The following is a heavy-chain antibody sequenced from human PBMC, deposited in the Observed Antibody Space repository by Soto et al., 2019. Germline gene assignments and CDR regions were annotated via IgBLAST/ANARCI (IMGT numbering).Heavy chain of an antibody. V-gene: IGHV4-31*03. CDR1: GGSISNGNYY. D-gene: IGHD2-2*01. CDR2: IYYIGST. Sequence: PSETLSLTCTVSGGSISNGNYYWIWIRQLPGKGLEWIGNIYYIGSTSYNPSLKSRVTISIDTSKNQFSLKLRSVVAADAAMYYCAKGGPVVPAARAFDYWGQGTLVTVSS. CDR3: AKGGPVVPAARAFDY. J-gene: IGHJ4*02.